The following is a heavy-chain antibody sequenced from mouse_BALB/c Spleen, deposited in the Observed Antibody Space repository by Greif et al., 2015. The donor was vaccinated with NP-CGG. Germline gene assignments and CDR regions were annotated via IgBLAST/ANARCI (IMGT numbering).Heavy chain of an antibody. CDR1: GFNIKDTY. V-gene: IGHV14-3*02. CDR3: ARSRASYGYDGRPWFAY. D-gene: IGHD2-9*01. CDR2: IDPANGNT. J-gene: IGHJ3*01. Sequence: VQLQQSGAELVKPGASVKLSCTASGFNIKDTYMHLVNQRPEQGLEWIGRIDPANGNTKYDPKFQGKATITADASSNTAYLQLSSLTSEDTAVYYCARSRASYGYDGRPWFAYWGQGTLVTVSA.